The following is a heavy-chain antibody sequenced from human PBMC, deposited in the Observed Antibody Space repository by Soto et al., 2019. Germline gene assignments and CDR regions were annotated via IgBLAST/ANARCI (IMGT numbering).Heavy chain of an antibody. J-gene: IGHJ4*02. CDR2: INPNSGGT. D-gene: IGHD6-6*01. V-gene: IGHV1-2*04. Sequence: GASVKVSCKASGYTFTGYYMHWVRQAPGQGLEWMGWINPNSGGTNYAQKFQGWVTMTRDTSISTAYMELSRLRSDDTAVYYCARGTKSSSSVVDYWGQGTLVTVSS. CDR3: ARGTKSSSSVVDY. CDR1: GYTFTGYY.